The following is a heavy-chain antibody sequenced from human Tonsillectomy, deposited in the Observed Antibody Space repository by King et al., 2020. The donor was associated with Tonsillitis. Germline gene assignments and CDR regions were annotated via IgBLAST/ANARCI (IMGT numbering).Heavy chain of an antibody. CDR3: ARFVHDYGDYGGGWGDAFDI. CDR2: IYYSGST. V-gene: IGHV4-39*01. D-gene: IGHD4-17*01. Sequence: MQLQESGPGLVKPSETLSLTCTVSGGSISSSSYYWGWIRQPPGKGLEWIGSIYYSGSTYYNPSLKSRVTISVDTSKNQFSLKLSSVTAADTAVYYCARFVHDYGDYGGGWGDAFDIWGQGTMVTVSS. J-gene: IGHJ3*02. CDR1: GGSISSSSYY.